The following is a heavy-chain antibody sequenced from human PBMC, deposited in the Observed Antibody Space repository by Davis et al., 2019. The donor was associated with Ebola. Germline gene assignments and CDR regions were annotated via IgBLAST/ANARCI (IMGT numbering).Heavy chain of an antibody. CDR2: ITSSGGST. Sequence: GESLKISCETSGFIFRNYVMTWARQVPGKGLEWVSAITSSGGSTYYGDSVKGRFTISRDNSRNSVYLQMNSLRAEDTAVYYCARGGYYDSNGYSHDAFDIWGRGTMVTVSS. J-gene: IGHJ3*02. D-gene: IGHD3-22*01. V-gene: IGHV3-23*01. CDR1: GFIFRNYV. CDR3: ARGGYYDSNGYSHDAFDI.